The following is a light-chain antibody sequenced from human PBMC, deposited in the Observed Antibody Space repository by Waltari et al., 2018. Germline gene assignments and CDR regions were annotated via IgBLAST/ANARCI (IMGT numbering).Light chain of an antibody. CDR2: DFS. CDR3: CSYAGSYTWV. Sequence: QSALTQPRSVSGSPGQSVTISCTGPSSDVGGYNSVSWYQQHPGKAPKLTIYDFSKRPSGVPERFSGSKSGNTASLTISGRQADDEADYYCCSYAGSYTWVFGGGTKLTVL. V-gene: IGLV2-11*01. J-gene: IGLJ3*02. CDR1: SSDVGGYNS.